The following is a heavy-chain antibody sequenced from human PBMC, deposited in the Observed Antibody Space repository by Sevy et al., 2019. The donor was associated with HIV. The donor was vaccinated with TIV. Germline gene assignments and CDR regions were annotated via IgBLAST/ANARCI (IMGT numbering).Heavy chain of an antibody. CDR3: ARGTIYDSSGYYYAEDRTTSLMYYFDY. V-gene: IGHV1-18*01. Sequence: ASVKVSCKASGYTFTSYGISWVRQAPGQGLEWMGWISAYNGNTNYAQKLQGRVTMTTDTSTSTAYMELRSLRSDDTGVYYCARGTIYDSSGYYYAEDRTTSLMYYFDYWGQGTLVTVSS. CDR2: ISAYNGNT. CDR1: GYTFTSYG. D-gene: IGHD3-22*01. J-gene: IGHJ4*02.